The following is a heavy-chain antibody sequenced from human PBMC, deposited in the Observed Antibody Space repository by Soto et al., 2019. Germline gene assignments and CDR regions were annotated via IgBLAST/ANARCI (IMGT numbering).Heavy chain of an antibody. CDR1: GGSISSYY. D-gene: IGHD2-2*02. Sequence: QVQLQESGPGLVKPSETLSLTCTVSGGSISSYYWSWIRQPPGKGLEWIGYIYYSGRTNYNPSLTSRVTISVDTSKNQFSLKLSSVTAADTAVYYCARGYCSSTICYIWHNGFDPWGQGTRVTVSS. CDR3: ARGYCSSTICYIWHNGFDP. J-gene: IGHJ5*02. CDR2: IYYSGRT. V-gene: IGHV4-59*01.